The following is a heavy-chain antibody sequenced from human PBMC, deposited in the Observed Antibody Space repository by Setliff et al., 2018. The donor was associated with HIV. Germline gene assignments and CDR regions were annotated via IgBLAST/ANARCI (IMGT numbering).Heavy chain of an antibody. D-gene: IGHD3-22*01. Sequence: GESLRLSCAASGFIFSRYSMTWVRQAPGKGLEWVSSISNSGSFIYYADSVKGRFTISRDNAKNSLSLQMSSLRAEGTAVYYCAIHFDTSGHYSPIDSWGQGTLVTVSS. J-gene: IGHJ4*02. CDR3: AIHFDTSGHYSPIDS. CDR2: ISNSGSFI. V-gene: IGHV3-21*01. CDR1: GFIFSRYS.